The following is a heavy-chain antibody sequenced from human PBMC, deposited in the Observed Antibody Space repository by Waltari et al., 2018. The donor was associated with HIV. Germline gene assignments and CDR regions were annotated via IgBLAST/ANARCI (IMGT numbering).Heavy chain of an antibody. CDR3: ARGGCSGRTCYSKSFDL. J-gene: IGHJ3*01. CDR2: IIPKFGAT. D-gene: IGHD2-15*01. V-gene: IGHV1-69*01. Sequence: QVQLVQSGAEMKMPESSVKVSCKASGGGFSSYTISWVRQAPGQGLEWMGGIIPKFGATNYAQKFKGRVTISADESTSTVYLELTSLRSDDTAVYHCARGGCSGRTCYSKSFDLWGQGTKVTVSS. CDR1: GGGFSSYT.